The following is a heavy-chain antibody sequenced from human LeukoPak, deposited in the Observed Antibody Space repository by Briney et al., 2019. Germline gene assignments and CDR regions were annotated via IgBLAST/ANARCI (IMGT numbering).Heavy chain of an antibody. J-gene: IGHJ5*02. V-gene: IGHV4-30-2*05. Sequence: SETLSLTCDVSGGSISSGLYSWSWIRQPLGKGLEWIGYIYHTGSTYYNPSLKSRVTISVDTSKNQFSLKLSSVTAADTAVYYCARVAMGWFDPWGQGTLVTVSS. CDR3: ARVAMGWFDP. CDR2: IYHTGST. CDR1: GGSISSGLYS.